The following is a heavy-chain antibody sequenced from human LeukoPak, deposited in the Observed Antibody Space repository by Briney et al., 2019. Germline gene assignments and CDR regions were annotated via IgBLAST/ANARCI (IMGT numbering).Heavy chain of an antibody. CDR1: GFTFSSYS. V-gene: IGHV3-21*01. CDR2: ISSSSSYI. Sequence: GGSLRLSCAASGFTFSSYSMNWVRQAPGKGLEWVSSISSSSSYIYYADSVKGRFTISRDNAKNSLYLQMNSLRAEDTAVYYCARDLTTKTGSTGYSSGWQIWGQGTLVTVSS. CDR3: ARDLTTKTGSTGYSSGWQI. J-gene: IGHJ4*02. D-gene: IGHD6-19*01.